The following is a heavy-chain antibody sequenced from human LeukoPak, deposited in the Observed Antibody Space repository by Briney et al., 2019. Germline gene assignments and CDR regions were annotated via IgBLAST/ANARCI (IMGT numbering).Heavy chain of an antibody. J-gene: IGHJ4*02. CDR1: GSTFSSYG. CDR3: AKDLGGIYWAFDY. V-gene: IGHV3-30*18. CDR2: ISYDGSDK. Sequence: GGTLRLSCAASGSTFSSYGMHWVRQAPGKGLEWAAVISYDGSDKYYVDSVKGRFTISRDNSKYTLHLQVNSLRAEDTALYYCAKDLGGIYWAFDYWGQGTLVTVSS. D-gene: IGHD1-26*01.